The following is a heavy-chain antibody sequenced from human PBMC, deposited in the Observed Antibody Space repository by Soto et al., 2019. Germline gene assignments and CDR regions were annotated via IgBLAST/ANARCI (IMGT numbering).Heavy chain of an antibody. CDR3: TTSPSDFWSGYQELNFDY. CDR1: GFTFSNAW. CDR2: IKSKTDGGTT. J-gene: IGHJ4*02. Sequence: EVQLVESGGGLVKPGGSLRLSCAASGFTFSNAWMSWVRQAPGKGLEWVGRIKSKTDGGTTDYAAPVKGRFTISRDDSKNTLYLQMNSLKTEDTAVYYCTTSPSDFWSGYQELNFDYLGQGTLVTVSS. D-gene: IGHD3-3*01. V-gene: IGHV3-15*01.